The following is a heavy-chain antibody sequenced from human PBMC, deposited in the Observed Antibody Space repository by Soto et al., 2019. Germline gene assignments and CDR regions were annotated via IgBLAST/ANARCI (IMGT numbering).Heavy chain of an antibody. CDR3: AKSSAHDTVTTTPVDY. CDR1: GFTFSSYG. J-gene: IGHJ4*02. D-gene: IGHD4-17*01. Sequence: QVQLVESGGGVVQPGRSLRLSCAASGFTFSSYGMNWVRQAPGKGLEWVAVISYDGSNKDYADSVKGRFTISRDNSKNKLYRQMNSLRAEDTAVYYCAKSSAHDTVTTTPVDYWGQGTLVTVSS. V-gene: IGHV3-30*18. CDR2: ISYDGSNK.